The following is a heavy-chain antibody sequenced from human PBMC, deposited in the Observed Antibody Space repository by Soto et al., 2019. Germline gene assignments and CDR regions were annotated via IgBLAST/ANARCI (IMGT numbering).Heavy chain of an antibody. CDR3: TRIGYSSSSLGIDY. Sequence: TGGSLRLSCAASGFPLSSYWMHWVRQVPGKGLVWVSRINKDGSITTYADSVRGRFTVSRDNAKNTLYLQMNRLRVEDTSIYYCTRIGYSSSSLGIDYWGQGALVTVSS. CDR1: GFPLSSYW. V-gene: IGHV3-74*01. J-gene: IGHJ4*02. D-gene: IGHD6-6*01. CDR2: INKDGSIT.